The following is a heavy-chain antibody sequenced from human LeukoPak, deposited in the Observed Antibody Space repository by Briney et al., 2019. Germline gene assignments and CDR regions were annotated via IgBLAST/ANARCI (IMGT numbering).Heavy chain of an antibody. D-gene: IGHD3-10*01. CDR2: INPNSGGT. V-gene: IGHV1-2*02. J-gene: IGHJ4*02. Sequence: ASVKVSCKASGYTFTGYYIHWVRQAPGQGLEWMGWINPNSGGTNYSEELQGRVTITTDTSTSTAYMELRSLRSDDTAVYYCARDGSSSGKSDYWGQGTLVTVSS. CDR3: ARDGSSSGKSDY. CDR1: GYTFTGYY.